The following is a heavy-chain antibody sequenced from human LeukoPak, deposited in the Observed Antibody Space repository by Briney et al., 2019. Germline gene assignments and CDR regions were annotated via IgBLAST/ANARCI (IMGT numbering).Heavy chain of an antibody. CDR2: IIPIFGTA. J-gene: IGHJ4*02. V-gene: IGHV1-69*13. CDR1: GGTFSSYA. Sequence: GASVKVSCKASGGTFSSYAISWVRQAPGQGLEWMGGIIPIFGTANYAQKFQGRVTITADESTSTAYMELSSLRSEDTAVYYCARVGSYYDSTGYFDYWGQGTLVTVSS. D-gene: IGHD3-3*01. CDR3: ARVGSYYDSTGYFDY.